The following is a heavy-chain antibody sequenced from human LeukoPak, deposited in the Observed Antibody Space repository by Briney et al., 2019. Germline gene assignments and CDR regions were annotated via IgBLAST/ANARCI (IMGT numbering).Heavy chain of an antibody. Sequence: GGSLRLSCAASGFTVSTNCMSWVRQAPGKGLEWVSVIYSGGSTYYADSVKGRFTISRDNSKNTLYLQMNSLRAEDTAVYYCARDKVDTAMVGSWYFDLWGRGTLVTVSS. D-gene: IGHD5-18*01. CDR2: IYSGGST. CDR1: GFTVSTNC. V-gene: IGHV3-53*01. J-gene: IGHJ2*01. CDR3: ARDKVDTAMVGSWYFDL.